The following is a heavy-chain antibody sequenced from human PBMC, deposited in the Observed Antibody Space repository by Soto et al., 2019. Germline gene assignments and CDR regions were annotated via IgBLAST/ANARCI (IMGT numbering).Heavy chain of an antibody. J-gene: IGHJ4*02. CDR3: AKDQEDTAMVMVY. CDR1: GFTFNSYG. D-gene: IGHD5-18*01. Sequence: QVQLVESGGGVVQPGRSLRLSCAASGFTFNSYGMHWVRQAPGKGLEWVAVISYDGSTKYYADSVKGRFTISRDNSKNTLYLQMNSLRAEDTAVFYCAKDQEDTAMVMVYWGQGTLSPSHQ. CDR2: ISYDGSTK. V-gene: IGHV3-30*18.